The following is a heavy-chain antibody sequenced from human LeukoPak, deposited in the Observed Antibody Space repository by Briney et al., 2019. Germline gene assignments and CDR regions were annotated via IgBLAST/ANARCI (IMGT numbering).Heavy chain of an antibody. D-gene: IGHD3-3*01. Sequence: PGESLRLSCAASGFTFSSYGMHWVRQAPGKGLEWVAVIWYDGSNKYYADSVKGRFTISRDNSKNTLYLQMNSLRAEDTAVYYCARDHLIFGVVLNWFDPWGQGTLVTVSS. CDR1: GFTFSSYG. V-gene: IGHV3-33*01. J-gene: IGHJ5*02. CDR3: ARDHLIFGVVLNWFDP. CDR2: IWYDGSNK.